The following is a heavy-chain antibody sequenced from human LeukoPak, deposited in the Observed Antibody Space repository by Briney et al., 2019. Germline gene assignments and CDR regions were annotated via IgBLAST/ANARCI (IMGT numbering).Heavy chain of an antibody. CDR3: ARERNFYYFDY. CDR2: ITGDCNYI. J-gene: IGHJ4*02. CDR1: GFTFNDYI. Sequence: GGSLRLSCAASGFTFNDYIMTWVRQAPGKGLEWVSSITGDCNYIFYADSVKGRFTISRDNAQNSLFLELNSLRGEDTAVYYCARERNFYYFDYWGRGALVTVSS. V-gene: IGHV3-21*01. D-gene: IGHD3-3*01.